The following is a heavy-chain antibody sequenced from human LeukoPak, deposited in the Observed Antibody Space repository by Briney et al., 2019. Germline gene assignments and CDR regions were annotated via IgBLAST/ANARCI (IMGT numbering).Heavy chain of an antibody. Sequence: PSETLSLTCTVSGGSISSSSYYWGWIRQPPGKGLEWIGSIYYSGSTYYNPSLKSRVTISVDTSKNQFSLKLSSVTAADTAVYYCARLGGGGSPYFDYWGQGTLVTVSS. CDR2: IYYSGST. J-gene: IGHJ4*02. V-gene: IGHV4-39*01. CDR1: GGSISSSSYY. CDR3: ARLGGGGSPYFDY. D-gene: IGHD2-15*01.